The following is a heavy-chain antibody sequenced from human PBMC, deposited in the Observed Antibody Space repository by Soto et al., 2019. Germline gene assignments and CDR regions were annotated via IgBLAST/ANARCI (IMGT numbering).Heavy chain of an antibody. CDR2: IYYSGST. Sequence: SETLSLTCTVSGGSISSSSYYWGWIRQPPGKGLEWIGSIYYSGSTYYNPSLKSRVTISVDTSKNQFSLKLSSVTAADTAVYYCARQDSSGWEGGFDYWGQGTLVTVSS. CDR1: GGSISSSSYY. CDR3: ARQDSSGWEGGFDY. D-gene: IGHD6-19*01. J-gene: IGHJ4*02. V-gene: IGHV4-39*01.